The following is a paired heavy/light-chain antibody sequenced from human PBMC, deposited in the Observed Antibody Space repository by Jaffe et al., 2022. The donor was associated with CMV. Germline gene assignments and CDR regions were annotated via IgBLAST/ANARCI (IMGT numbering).Heavy chain of an antibody. CDR3: ARVPPGYSFVANTYYYYMDV. V-gene: IGHV4-59*01. CDR2: IYYTGST. J-gene: IGHJ6*03. CDR1: GGSISSYY. D-gene: IGHD5-18*01. Sequence: QVQLQESGPGLVKPSETLSLTCTVSGGSISSYYWSWIRQPPGKGLEWIGYIYYTGSTNYNPSLKSRVTISVDTSKNQFSLKLSSVTAADTAVYYCARVPPGYSFVANTYYYYMDVWGKGTTVTVSS.
Light chain of an antibody. V-gene: IGLV1-51*01. CDR2: DNN. J-gene: IGLJ3*02. CDR1: GSNIGINY. Sequence: QSVLTQPPSVSAAPGQKVTISCSGSGSNIGINYVSWYQQLPGTAPKLLIYDNNKRPSGIPDRFSGSKSGTSATLGITGLQTGDEADYYCGTWDSSLSAGVFGGGTKLTVL. CDR3: GTWDSSLSAGV.